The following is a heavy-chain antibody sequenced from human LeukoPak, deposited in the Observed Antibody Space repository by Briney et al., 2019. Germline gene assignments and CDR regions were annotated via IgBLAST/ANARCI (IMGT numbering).Heavy chain of an antibody. Sequence: ASVKVSCKASGYTFTGYYMHWVRQAPGQGLEWMGWINPNSGGTNYAQKFQGRVTMTRDTSISTAYMELRSLRSDDTAVYYCARLTPGDAFDIWGQGTMVTVSS. CDR2: INPNSGGT. V-gene: IGHV1-2*02. D-gene: IGHD2-15*01. CDR3: ARLTPGDAFDI. CDR1: GYTFTGYY. J-gene: IGHJ3*02.